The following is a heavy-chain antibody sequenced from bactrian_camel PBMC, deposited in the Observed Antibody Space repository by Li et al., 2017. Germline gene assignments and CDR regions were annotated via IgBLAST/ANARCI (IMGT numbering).Heavy chain of an antibody. V-gene: IGHV3S1*01. CDR1: GSTYSSGC. CDR2: LSSFGGWS. Sequence: HVQLVESGGGSVQPGGSLRLSCVLSGSTYSSGCMGWFRQAPGKEREGVARLSSFGGWSYHVDSVKGRFTISQDKSKNTMYLQMNSLNNEDTAMYYCAANFGPYCSGPYLARRANFEGQGTQVTVS. J-gene: IGHJ4*01. D-gene: IGHD2*01.